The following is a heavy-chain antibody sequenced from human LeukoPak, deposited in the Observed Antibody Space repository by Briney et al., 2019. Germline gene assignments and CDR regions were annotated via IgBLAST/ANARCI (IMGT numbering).Heavy chain of an antibody. V-gene: IGHV3-53*01. J-gene: IGHJ3*02. Sequence: GGSLRLSCAASGFTVSSNYMSWVRQAPGKGLEWASVIYSGGSTYYADSVKGRFTISRDNSKNTLCLQMNSLRAEDTAVYYCARGRITMVRESDAFDIWGQGTMVTVSS. CDR1: GFTVSSNY. CDR3: ARGRITMVRESDAFDI. D-gene: IGHD3-10*01. CDR2: IYSGGST.